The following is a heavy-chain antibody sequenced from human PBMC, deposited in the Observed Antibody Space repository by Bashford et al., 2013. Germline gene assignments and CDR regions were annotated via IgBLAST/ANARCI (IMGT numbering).Heavy chain of an antibody. V-gene: IGHV3-74*01. CDR2: INSDGSST. CDR3: ARVRTGTANKDAFDI. J-gene: IGHJ3*02. D-gene: IGHD1-1*01. Sequence: VRQAPGKGLEWVSRINSDGSSTSYADSVKGRFTISRDNAKNTLYLQMNSLRAEDTAVYYCARVRTGTANKDAFDIWGQGDNGHRLL.